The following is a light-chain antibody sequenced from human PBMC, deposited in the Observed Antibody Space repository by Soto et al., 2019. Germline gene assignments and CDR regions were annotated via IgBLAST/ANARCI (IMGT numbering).Light chain of an antibody. CDR3: QRYDSYRT. Sequence: DIPMTQSPSTLSASVGDRVTITCRASQSISNWLAWYQQKPGKVPKLLIYKASNLESGVPSRFSGSASGTEFTLTISSLQPDDFATYYCQRYDSYRTFGQGTTVEIK. CDR1: QSISNW. CDR2: KAS. V-gene: IGKV1-5*03. J-gene: IGKJ1*01.